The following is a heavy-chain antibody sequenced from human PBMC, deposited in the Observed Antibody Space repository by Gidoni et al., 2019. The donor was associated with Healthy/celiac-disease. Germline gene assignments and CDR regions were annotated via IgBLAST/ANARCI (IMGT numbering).Heavy chain of an antibody. CDR2: IRSKAYGGTT. D-gene: IGHD5-12*01. J-gene: IGHJ4*02. Sequence: EVQLVESGGGLVKPGRSLRLSCPASGFTFGAYAMSWFRQAPGKGLEWVGFIRSKAYGGTTEYAASVKGRFTISRDDSKSIAYLQMNSLKTEDTAVYYCTRGSSEVATTWIDYWGQGTLVTVSS. CDR1: GFTFGAYA. CDR3: TRGSSEVATTWIDY. V-gene: IGHV3-49*05.